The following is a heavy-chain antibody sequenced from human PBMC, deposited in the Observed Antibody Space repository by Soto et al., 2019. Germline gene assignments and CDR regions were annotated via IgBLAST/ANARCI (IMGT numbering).Heavy chain of an antibody. D-gene: IGHD4-17*01. CDR2: IIPIFGTA. CDR3: DTTTVVTSRFPPVRGYYYYGMDV. J-gene: IGHJ6*02. Sequence: QVQLVQSGAEVKKPGSSVKVSCKASGGTFSSYAISWVRQAPGQGLEWMGGIIPIFGTANYEQKFQGRVTITADESTSKDYMELSSFRSEDTAVYYCDTTTVVTSRFPPVRGYYYYGMDVWGQGTTFTVSS. CDR1: GGTFSSYA. V-gene: IGHV1-69*01.